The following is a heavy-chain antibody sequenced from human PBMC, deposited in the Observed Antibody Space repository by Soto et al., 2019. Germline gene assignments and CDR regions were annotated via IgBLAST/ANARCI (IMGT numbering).Heavy chain of an antibody. CDR2: IVVGSGNT. CDR3: AADLHDYIWGSYRMDV. V-gene: IGHV1-58*02. CDR1: GFTFTSSA. Sequence: ASVQVSCKASGFTFTSSAMQWVRQARGQRLEWIGWIVVGSGNTNYAQKFQERVTITRDMSTSTAYMELSSLRSEDTAVYYCAADLHDYIWGSYRMDVWGKGTTVTVSS. D-gene: IGHD3-16*02. J-gene: IGHJ6*04.